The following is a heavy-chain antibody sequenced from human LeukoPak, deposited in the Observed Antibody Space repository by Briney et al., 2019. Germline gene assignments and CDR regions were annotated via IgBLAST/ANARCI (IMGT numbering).Heavy chain of an antibody. CDR1: GYTFTSYD. D-gene: IGHD6-13*01. Sequence: ASVKVSCKASGYTFTSYDINWVRQATGQGLEWMGWMNPNSGNAGYAQKFQGSVTMTRNTSISTAYMELSSLRSEDTAVYYCYLGAATSGGLFDYWGQGTLVTVSS. V-gene: IGHV1-8*01. CDR3: YLGAATSGGLFDY. J-gene: IGHJ4*02. CDR2: MNPNSGNA.